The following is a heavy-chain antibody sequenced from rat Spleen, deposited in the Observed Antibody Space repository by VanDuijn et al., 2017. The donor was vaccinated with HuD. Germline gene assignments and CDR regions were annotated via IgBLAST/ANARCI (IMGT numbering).Heavy chain of an antibody. CDR1: GFSLTSYH. CDR3: ARANRDSYAHFDH. V-gene: IGHV2-4*01. D-gene: IGHD1-12*01. CDR2: IWTGGST. J-gene: IGHJ2*01. Sequence: QVQLKESGPGLVQPSQTLSLTCTVSGFSLTSYHLSWVRPPPGNGRGWRGGIWTGGSTAYNSLLKSRLSITRDISESQVFLKMNSLQTEDTATYYCARANRDSYAHFDHWGQGVMVTVSS.